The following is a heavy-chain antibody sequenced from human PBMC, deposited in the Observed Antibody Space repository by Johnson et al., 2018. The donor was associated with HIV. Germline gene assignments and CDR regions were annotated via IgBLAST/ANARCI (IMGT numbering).Heavy chain of an antibody. V-gene: IGHV3-20*04. CDR1: GFTFDDYG. J-gene: IGHJ3*02. CDR2: INWIGGST. D-gene: IGHD1-26*01. CDR3: ARGEWELNAGHGFDI. Sequence: VQLVESGGGVVRPGGSLRLSCAASGFTFDDYGMSWVRQVPGKGLEWVSGINWIGGSTGYADSVKGRFTISRDNAKNSLYLQMNSLRAEDTAFYYCARGEWELNAGHGFDIWGQGTMVTVSS.